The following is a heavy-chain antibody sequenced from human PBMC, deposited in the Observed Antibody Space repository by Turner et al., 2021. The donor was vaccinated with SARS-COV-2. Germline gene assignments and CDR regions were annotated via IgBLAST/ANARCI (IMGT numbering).Heavy chain of an antibody. CDR2: ISGSGGST. D-gene: IGHD3-22*01. CDR1: GFTFSSYA. J-gene: IGHJ4*02. CDR3: AKADRIMIVVVITLFDY. Sequence: EVQLLDSGGGLVQPGGSLRLSCAAPGFTFSSYAMSWVRQAPGKGLEWVSAISGSGGSTYYADSVKGRFTISRDNSKNTLYLQMNSLRAEDTAVYYCAKADRIMIVVVITLFDYWGQGTLVTVSS. V-gene: IGHV3-23*01.